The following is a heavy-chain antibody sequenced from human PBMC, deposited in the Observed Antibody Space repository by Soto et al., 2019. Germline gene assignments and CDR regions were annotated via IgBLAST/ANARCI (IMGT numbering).Heavy chain of an antibody. CDR1: GFSLTTSGVG. J-gene: IGHJ5*02. CDR2: IYWDDDK. Sequence: QITLKESGPTLVKPTQTLTLTCTFSGFSLTTSGVGVGWIRQPPGKALEWLAVIYWDDDKRYSPSLKSRLTITKDTSKNQVVPTMTNMGPVDTPTYYCAQRLGSRGSKRFDPWGQGTLVTVSS. CDR3: AQRLGSRGSKRFDP. D-gene: IGHD6-13*01. V-gene: IGHV2-5*02.